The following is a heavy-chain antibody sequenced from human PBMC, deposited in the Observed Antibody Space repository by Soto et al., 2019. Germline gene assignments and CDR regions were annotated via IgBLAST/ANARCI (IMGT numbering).Heavy chain of an antibody. D-gene: IGHD3-22*01. Sequence: GSLKLSRVGSGFNFSGSGMAWVRQAPGKGLEWLSVMSGDGRTRYALSVTGRFTISRDNSKNTLYLQMRSLRAEDAAAYYCVKWHTSNFDSLPFTGFDFWGQGTQVTVSS. CDR3: VKWHTSNFDSLPFTGFDF. V-gene: IGHV3-23*01. J-gene: IGHJ4*02. CDR2: MSGDGRT. CDR1: GFNFSGSG.